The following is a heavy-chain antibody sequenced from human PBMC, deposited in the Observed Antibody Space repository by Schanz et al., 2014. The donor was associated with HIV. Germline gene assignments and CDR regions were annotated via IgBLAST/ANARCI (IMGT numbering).Heavy chain of an antibody. V-gene: IGHV3-33*01. D-gene: IGHD3-16*01. CDR1: GFTFSSYG. CDR2: IWYDGTNI. Sequence: QVQLVESGGGVVQPGRSLRLSCAASGFTFSSYGMHWVRQAPGKGLEWVAVIWYDGTNIDYADSVKGRFTVSRDNSKNTVYLQMNSLRPEDTAVYYCARMEQLIIGYYYGMDVWGQGTTVTVSS. J-gene: IGHJ6*02. CDR3: ARMEQLIIGYYYGMDV.